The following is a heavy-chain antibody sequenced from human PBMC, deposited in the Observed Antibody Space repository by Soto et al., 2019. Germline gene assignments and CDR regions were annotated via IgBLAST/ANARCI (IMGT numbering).Heavy chain of an antibody. V-gene: IGHV4-30-4*01. Sequence: QVQLQESGPGLVKPSQTLSLTCTVSGGSISRGGYYWWWIRQPPGKGLEWIGYIYYIGMTYYNPSLKIRVTISVDTSKTQFSLKLSSVTAADTAVYYCARVRAGPSYYYGMDVWGQGTTVTVSS. J-gene: IGHJ6*02. D-gene: IGHD3-10*01. CDR3: ARVRAGPSYYYGMDV. CDR1: GGSISRGGYY. CDR2: IYYIGMT.